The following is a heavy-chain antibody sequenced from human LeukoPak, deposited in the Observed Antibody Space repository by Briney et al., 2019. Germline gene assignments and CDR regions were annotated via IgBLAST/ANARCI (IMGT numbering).Heavy chain of an antibody. V-gene: IGHV3-23*01. D-gene: IGHD6-13*01. CDR3: AKSFGYSRSWFDN. Sequence: GGSLRLSCAAAGFTFTSYAMTWVRQAPGKGLEWVSGISSGGGSTYYGDSAKGRFTISRDNSKSTLYLQMNSLRVEDMAVYYCAKSFGYSRSWFDNWGQGTLVTVSS. CDR1: GFTFTSYA. J-gene: IGHJ4*02. CDR2: ISSGGGST.